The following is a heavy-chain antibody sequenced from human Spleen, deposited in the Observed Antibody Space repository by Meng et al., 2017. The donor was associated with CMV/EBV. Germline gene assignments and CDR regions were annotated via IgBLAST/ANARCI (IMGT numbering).Heavy chain of an antibody. Sequence: SETLSLTCTVSGGSVSSGTYYWSWIRQPPGKGLEWIGYIYYSGSTNYNPSLKSRVTISVDTSKNQFSLKVRSVTAADTAVYYCARDVAMAGWTYFDYWGQGTLVTVSS. J-gene: IGHJ4*02. V-gene: IGHV4-61*01. D-gene: IGHD5-24*01. CDR3: ARDVAMAGWTYFDY. CDR1: GGSVSSGTYY. CDR2: IYYSGST.